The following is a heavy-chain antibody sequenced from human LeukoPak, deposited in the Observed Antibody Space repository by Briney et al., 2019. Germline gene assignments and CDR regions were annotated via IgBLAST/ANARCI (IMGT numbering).Heavy chain of an antibody. CDR3: ARDGWYYFDY. Sequence: GGSLRLSCAASGFTFSSYAMSWVRQAPGKGLEWVSFIITSGSTIYYADSVKGRFTISRDNAKNSLYLQMNSLTDEDTAVYYCARDGWYYFDYWGQGTLVTVSS. V-gene: IGHV3-48*02. CDR2: IITSGSTI. CDR1: GFTFSSYA. J-gene: IGHJ4*02. D-gene: IGHD6-19*01.